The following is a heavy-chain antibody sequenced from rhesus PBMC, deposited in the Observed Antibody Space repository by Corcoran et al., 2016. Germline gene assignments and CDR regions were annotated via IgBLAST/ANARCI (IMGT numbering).Heavy chain of an antibody. D-gene: IGHD3-3*01. CDR3: ARRGLQYLDWLLPNDAFDF. CDR2: IYWDDDK. V-gene: IGHV2-174*01. Sequence: QVTLKESGPALVKPTQTLTLTCTFSGFSLTTSGMGVGWIRQPPGKALEWLALIYWDDDKRYITSLKSRLTISKVTSKNHVVLTMTIMDPVDTATYYCARRGLQYLDWLLPNDAFDFWGHGLRVTVSS. CDR1: GFSLTTSGMG. J-gene: IGHJ3*01.